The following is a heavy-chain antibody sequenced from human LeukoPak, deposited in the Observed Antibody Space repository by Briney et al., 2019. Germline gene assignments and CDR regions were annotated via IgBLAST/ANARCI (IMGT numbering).Heavy chain of an antibody. CDR3: ARNGGSGSYYGWFDP. CDR2: INPSGGST. Sequence: ASVKVSCKASGYTFTSYYMHWVRQAPGQGLEWMGIINPSGGSTSYAQKFQGRVTMTRDTSTSTVYMELSSLRSEDTAVYYCARNGGSGSYYGWFDPWGQGTLVTVSS. D-gene: IGHD3-10*01. J-gene: IGHJ5*02. CDR1: GYTFTSYY. V-gene: IGHV1-46*01.